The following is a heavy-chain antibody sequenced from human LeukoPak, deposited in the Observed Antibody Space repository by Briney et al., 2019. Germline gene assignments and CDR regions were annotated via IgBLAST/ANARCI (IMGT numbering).Heavy chain of an antibody. D-gene: IGHD3-9*01. J-gene: IGHJ6*02. V-gene: IGHV3-74*01. CDR3: TRDLMDYDVSTGLHHYYMDV. CDR2: INGDGRNI. Sequence: PGGSLRLSCVASGFTFSSYWMHWVRQDPRKGLVWVSRINGDGRNINYADSVWGRFTISRDNAKNTLYLQMNTLRVEDTAVYYCTRDLMDYDVSTGLHHYYMDVWGQGTTVTVSS. CDR1: GFTFSSYW.